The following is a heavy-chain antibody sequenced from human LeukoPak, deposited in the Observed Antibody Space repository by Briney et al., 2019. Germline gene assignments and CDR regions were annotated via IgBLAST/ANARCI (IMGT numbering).Heavy chain of an antibody. CDR3: ARSRQQLALRAFDI. CDR1: GGSISSSNW. Sequence: SETLSLTCAVSGGSISSSNWWSWVRQPPGKGLEWIGEIYHSGSTNYNPSLKSRVTISVDKSKNQFSLKLSSVTAADTAVYYCARSRQQLALRAFDIWGQGTMVTASS. D-gene: IGHD6-13*01. V-gene: IGHV4-4*02. J-gene: IGHJ3*02. CDR2: IYHSGST.